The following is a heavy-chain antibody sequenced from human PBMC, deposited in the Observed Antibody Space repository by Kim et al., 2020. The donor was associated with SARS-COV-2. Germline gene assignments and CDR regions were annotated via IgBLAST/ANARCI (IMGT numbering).Heavy chain of an antibody. CDR3: ARGSGWAFDY. Sequence: ASVKVSCKASGYTFINYVMHWVRQAPGKRLEWMGLISIGHDDTKYSQKFRGRVTITRDTTASTAYMELSSLRSEDTAVYYCARGSGWAFDYWGQGTLVTV. CDR1: GYTFINYV. D-gene: IGHD6-19*01. CDR2: ISIGHDDT. V-gene: IGHV1-3*04. J-gene: IGHJ4*02.